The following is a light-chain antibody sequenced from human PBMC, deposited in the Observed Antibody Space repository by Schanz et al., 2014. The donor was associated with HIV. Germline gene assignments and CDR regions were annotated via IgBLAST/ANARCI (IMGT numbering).Light chain of an antibody. CDR3: ATWDDSLTGFV. J-gene: IGLJ1*01. V-gene: IGLV1-47*01. Sequence: QSVLTQPPSASGPPGQRITISCSGSSSNIATNYVYWCQQLPGMAPKPLIHRDNQRASGVPDRFSGSKSGTSASLAISGLRSEDESDYYCATWDDSLTGFVFGSGTKVTVL. CDR1: SSNIATNY. CDR2: RDN.